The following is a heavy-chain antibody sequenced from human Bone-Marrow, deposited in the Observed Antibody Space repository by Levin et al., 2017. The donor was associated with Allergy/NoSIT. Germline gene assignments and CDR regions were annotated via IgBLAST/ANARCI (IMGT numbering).Heavy chain of an antibody. V-gene: IGHV3-7*01. CDR2: IREDSVDK. CDR1: GFNFDKFW. Sequence: GSLRLSCTASGFNFDKFWISWVRQAPGKGLEWVANIREDSVDKNYADSVRGRFTISRDNAKNLLFLEMNSLRAEDTAVYYCARDSGGYASYDHWGRGTLVTVS. CDR3: ARDSGGYASYDH. J-gene: IGHJ4*02. D-gene: IGHD1-26*01.